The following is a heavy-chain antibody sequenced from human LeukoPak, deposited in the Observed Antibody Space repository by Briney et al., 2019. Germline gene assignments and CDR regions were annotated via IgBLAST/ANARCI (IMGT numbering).Heavy chain of an antibody. J-gene: IGHJ4*02. V-gene: IGHV4-39*07. CDR2: INHSGST. CDR1: GGSISSGDYY. CDR3: ARGRKKWFGESFGY. Sequence: SETLSLTCTVSGGSISSGDYYWSWIRQPPGKGLEWIGEINHSGSTNYNPSLKSRVTISVDTSKNQFSLKLSSVTAADTAVYYCARGRKKWFGESFGYWGQGTLVTVSS. D-gene: IGHD3-10*01.